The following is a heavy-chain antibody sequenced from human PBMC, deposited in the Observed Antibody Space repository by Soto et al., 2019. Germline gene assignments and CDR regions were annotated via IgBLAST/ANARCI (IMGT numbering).Heavy chain of an antibody. J-gene: IGHJ3*02. CDR2: IIPIFGTA. CDR1: GGTFSSYA. V-gene: IGHV1-69*13. Sequence: GASVKVSCKASGGTFSSYAISWVRQAPGQGLEWMGGIIPIFGTANYAQKFQGRVTITADESTSTAYMELGSLRSEDTAVYYCAIGPKTFNWNYVSAFDIWGQGTMVTVSS. CDR3: AIGPKTFNWNYVSAFDI. D-gene: IGHD1-7*01.